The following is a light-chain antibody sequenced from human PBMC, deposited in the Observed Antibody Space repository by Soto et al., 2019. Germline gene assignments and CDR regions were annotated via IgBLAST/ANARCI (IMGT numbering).Light chain of an antibody. CDR3: QHYDGSART. CDR1: QRVGANF. Sequence: TVLTQSPGTVSLSPGERATLSCRTSQRVGANFLDWYQQRPGQPPRLLIYCVFNRAAGMPARFSGSGSGTDFTLTISGLEPEDSAGYYCQHYDGSARTFGQGTKGEIK. CDR2: CVF. V-gene: IGKV3-20*01. J-gene: IGKJ2*01.